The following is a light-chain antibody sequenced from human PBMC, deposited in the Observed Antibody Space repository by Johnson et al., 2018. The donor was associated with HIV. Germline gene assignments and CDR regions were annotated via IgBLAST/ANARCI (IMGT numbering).Light chain of an antibody. Sequence: QSVLTQPPSVSAAPGQKVTISCSGSSSNIGNNYVSWYQQLPGTAPKLLIYDNNKRPSGIPDQFSGSKSGTSATLGITGLQTGDEADYYCGTWDSSLSAGVCGTGTKVTVL. V-gene: IGLV1-51*01. J-gene: IGLJ1*01. CDR2: DNN. CDR1: SSNIGNNY. CDR3: GTWDSSLSAGV.